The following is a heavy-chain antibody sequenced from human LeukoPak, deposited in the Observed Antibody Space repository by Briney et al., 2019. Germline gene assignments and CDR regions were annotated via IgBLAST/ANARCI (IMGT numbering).Heavy chain of an antibody. CDR1: GGSISSYY. V-gene: IGHV4-59*01. CDR2: IYYSGST. J-gene: IGHJ4*02. D-gene: IGHD3-22*01. CDR3: ARGGYYYDSSAAY. Sequence: PSETLSLTCTVSGGSISSYYWSWIRQPPGKGLERIGYIYYSGSTNYNPSLKSRVTISVDTSKNQFSLKLSSVTAADTAVYYCARGGYYYDSSAAYWGQGTLVTVSS.